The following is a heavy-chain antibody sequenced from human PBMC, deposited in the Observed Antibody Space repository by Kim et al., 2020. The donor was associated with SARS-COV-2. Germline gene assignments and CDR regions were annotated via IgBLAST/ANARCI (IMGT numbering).Heavy chain of an antibody. D-gene: IGHD1-1*01. V-gene: IGHV3-48*03. CDR3: ARDPAGELEPMYLRIWFDY. CDR1: GFTFSSYE. J-gene: IGHJ4*02. CDR2: ISSSGSTI. Sequence: GGSLRLSCAASGFTFSSYEMNWVRQAPGKGLEWVSYISSSGSTIYYADSVKGRFTISRDNAKNSLYLQMNSLRAEDTAVYYCARDPAGELEPMYLRIWFDYWGQGTLVTVSS.